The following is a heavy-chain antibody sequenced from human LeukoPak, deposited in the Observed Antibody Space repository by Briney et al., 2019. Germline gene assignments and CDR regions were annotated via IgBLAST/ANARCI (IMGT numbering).Heavy chain of an antibody. Sequence: SETLSLTCTVSGGSISSYYWSWIRQPPGKGLEWIGYIYYSGSTNYNPSLKSRVTISVDTSKNQFSLKLSSVTAADTAVYYCARGPIAARRAFYYFDYWGQGTLVTVSS. V-gene: IGHV4-59*12. D-gene: IGHD6-6*01. J-gene: IGHJ4*02. CDR3: ARGPIAARRAFYYFDY. CDR1: GGSISSYY. CDR2: IYYSGST.